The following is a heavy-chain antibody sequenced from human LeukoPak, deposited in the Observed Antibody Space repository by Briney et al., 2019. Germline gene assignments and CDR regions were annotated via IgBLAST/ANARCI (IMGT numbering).Heavy chain of an antibody. D-gene: IGHD1-7*01. V-gene: IGHV1-69*04. CDR3: ARGRYNWNYEPFGVDV. J-gene: IGHJ6*02. CDR2: IIPILGIA. CDR1: GGTFSSYA. Sequence: GASVKVSCKASGGTFSSYAISWVRQAPGQGLEWMGRIIPILGIANYAQKFQGRVTITANKSTSTACMELSSLRSEDTAVYYCARGRYNWNYEPFGVDVWGQGTTVTVSS.